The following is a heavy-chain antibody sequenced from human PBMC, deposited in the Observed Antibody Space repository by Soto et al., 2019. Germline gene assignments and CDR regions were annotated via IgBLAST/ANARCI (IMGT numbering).Heavy chain of an antibody. V-gene: IGHV4-34*01. CDR1: GGSFSGYS. D-gene: IGHD3-3*01. J-gene: IGHJ5*02. CDR2: INHSGST. CDR3: ARGNLEAVHYSFVS. Sequence: SETLSLTCAGYGGSFSGYSWGWIRQPPGKGLEWIGEINHSGSTNYNPSLKSRVTISVDTSKNQFSLKLSSVTAADTAVYYCARGNLEAVHYSFVSWGQESLVTV.